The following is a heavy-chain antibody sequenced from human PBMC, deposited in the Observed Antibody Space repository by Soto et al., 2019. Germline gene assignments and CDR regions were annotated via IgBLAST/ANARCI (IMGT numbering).Heavy chain of an antibody. J-gene: IGHJ5*02. D-gene: IGHD2-2*01. CDR3: AREWATSTSCFGCWFDP. CDR1: GFTFSSYT. CDR2: ISSSSSNI. Sequence: EVQLVESGGGLVKPGGSLRLSCAASGFTFSSYTMSWVRQAPGKGLEWVSSISSSSSNIYYADSVKGRFTISRDNAKNSLYLQLNSLRFEDTAVYYCAREWATSTSCFGCWFDPWGQGTLVTVSS. V-gene: IGHV3-21*01.